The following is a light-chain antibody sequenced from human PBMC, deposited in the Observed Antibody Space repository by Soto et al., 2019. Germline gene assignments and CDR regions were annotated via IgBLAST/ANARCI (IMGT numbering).Light chain of an antibody. V-gene: IGKV3-20*01. CDR3: QQYGTAPWT. CDR1: QSVSNNY. CDR2: AAS. J-gene: IGKJ1*01. Sequence: IVLTQSPGTLSLSPGERATVSCRASQSVSNNYLAWYQQKPRQAPRLLIYAASNRARAILARFGGSGSGADFTLTVSRLETEDFAVYYCQQYGTAPWTFGHGTKVEI.